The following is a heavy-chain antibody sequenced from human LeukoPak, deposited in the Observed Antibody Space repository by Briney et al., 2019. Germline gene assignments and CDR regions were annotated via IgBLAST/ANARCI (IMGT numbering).Heavy chain of an antibody. CDR2: IYYSGST. D-gene: IGHD2-2*02. V-gene: IGHV4-39*07. CDR3: AREGSISLDY. Sequence: SETLSLTCTVSGGSISSSSYYWGWIRQPPGKGLEWIGSIYYSGSTYYNPSLKSRVTISVDTSKNQFSLKLSSVTAADTAVYYCAREGSISLDYWGQGTLVTVSS. CDR1: GGSISSSSYY. J-gene: IGHJ4*02.